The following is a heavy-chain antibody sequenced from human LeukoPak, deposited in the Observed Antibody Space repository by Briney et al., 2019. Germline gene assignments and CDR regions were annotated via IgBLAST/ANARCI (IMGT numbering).Heavy chain of an antibody. V-gene: IGHV3-30*04. Sequence: GRSLRLSCAASGFTFSSYAMHWVRQAPGKGLEWVAFISYDGSNKYYADSVKGRFTISRDNSKNTLYLQMNSLRAEDTAVYYCARDGAIYGSGSYSFYFDYWGQGTLVTVSS. D-gene: IGHD3-10*01. CDR1: GFTFSSYA. CDR3: ARDGAIYGSGSYSFYFDY. CDR2: ISYDGSNK. J-gene: IGHJ4*02.